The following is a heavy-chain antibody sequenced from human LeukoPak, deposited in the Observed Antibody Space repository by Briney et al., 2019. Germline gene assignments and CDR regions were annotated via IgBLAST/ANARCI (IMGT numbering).Heavy chain of an antibody. CDR1: GASVSSGSYY. CDR3: ASGVTGTTVDY. J-gene: IGHJ4*02. D-gene: IGHD1-7*01. CDR2: IYYSGST. V-gene: IGHV4-61*01. Sequence: SETLSLTCTVSGASVSSGSYYWSWIRQPPGKGLEWIGYIYYSGSTNYNPSLKSRVTISVDTSKNQFSLKLSSVTAADTAVYYCASGVTGTTVDYWGQGTLVTVSP.